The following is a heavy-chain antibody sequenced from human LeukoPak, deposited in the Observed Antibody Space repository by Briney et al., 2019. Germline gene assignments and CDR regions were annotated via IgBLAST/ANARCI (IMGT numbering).Heavy chain of an antibody. D-gene: IGHD6-13*01. J-gene: IGHJ4*02. CDR2: INPKSGGT. CDR3: ARGTRFGAASDTGY. V-gene: IGHV1-2*02. Sequence: SVKVSCKASGYTFTDYYLHWVRQAPGQGLEWMGWINPKSGGTNYAQKFQGRVTMTRDTSISTIYMELSGLISDDTAVYYCARGTRFGAASDTGYWGQGTLVTVSS. CDR1: GYTFTDYY.